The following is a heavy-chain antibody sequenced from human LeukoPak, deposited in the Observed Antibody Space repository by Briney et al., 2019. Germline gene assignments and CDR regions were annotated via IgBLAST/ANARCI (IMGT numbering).Heavy chain of an antibody. CDR2: ISGSGDNT. CDR1: GFTFSCCG. Sequence: PGGSLRLSCTASGFTFSCCGMNWVRQAPGKGLEWVSSISGSGDNTFYSDSVKGRFTISRDNSKNTLSLQMSSLSHEDTAVYYCARRGGSSGWGAFDIWGQGALVTVSS. V-gene: IGHV3-23*01. CDR3: ARRGGSSGWGAFDI. D-gene: IGHD6-19*01. J-gene: IGHJ3*02.